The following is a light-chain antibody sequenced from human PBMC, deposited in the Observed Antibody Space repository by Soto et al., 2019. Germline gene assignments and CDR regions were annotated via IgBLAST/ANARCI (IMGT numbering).Light chain of an antibody. CDR1: QSVSSS. CDR2: GAS. CDR3: QQYKNWLTWT. V-gene: IGKV3-15*01. J-gene: IGKJ1*01. Sequence: EIVMTQSPATLSVSPGERATLSCRASQSVSSSLAWYQHKPGQAPRLLIYGASTRATGIPARFSGSGSGTECTLTISSLQSEDLAVYYCQQYKNWLTWTFGQGTKVEI.